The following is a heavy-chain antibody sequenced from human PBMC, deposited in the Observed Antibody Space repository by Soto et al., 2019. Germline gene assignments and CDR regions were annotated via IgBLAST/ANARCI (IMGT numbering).Heavy chain of an antibody. J-gene: IGHJ6*02. CDR3: ARDLWGYCGTDCYPLDV. CDR2: IWHTGST. Sequence: SETLSLTCNVSGASISSGDYYWSWIRQHPGKGLEWIGYIWHTGSTYYNPSLKSRITISVDTSKNQFSLKLNSVTAADTAVYYCARDLWGYCGTDCYPLDVWGQGTTVTVSS. D-gene: IGHD2-21*02. V-gene: IGHV4-31*03. CDR1: GASISSGDYY.